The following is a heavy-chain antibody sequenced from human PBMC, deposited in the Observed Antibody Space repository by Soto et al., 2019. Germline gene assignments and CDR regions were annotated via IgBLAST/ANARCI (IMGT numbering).Heavy chain of an antibody. CDR2: VYYSGST. V-gene: IGHV4-59*01. CDR1: GGSITSYC. D-gene: IGHD6-6*01. J-gene: IGHJ6*03. Sequence: SETLSLTCTVAGGSITSYCWSWIRQPPGKGLEWIGYVYYSGSTDYNPSLKSRVTISVHTSKNQFSLKLSSVTAADTAVYYCARGAALSYYYMDVWGKGTTVTVSS. CDR3: ARGAALSYYYMDV.